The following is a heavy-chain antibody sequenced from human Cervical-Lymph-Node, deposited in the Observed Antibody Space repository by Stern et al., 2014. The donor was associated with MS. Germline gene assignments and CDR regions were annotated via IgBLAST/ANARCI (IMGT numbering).Heavy chain of an antibody. J-gene: IGHJ4*02. V-gene: IGHV5-51*01. CDR1: GYTFTSYW. Sequence: EFQLVESGPEVKRPGESLKISCQASGYTFTSYWIGWVRQMPGKVLEWIAIIFPGGSDIRYSPSFQGQVTISADKSSSTAYLQWNNLKASDTAIYYCARQRYFDYWGQGTLVTVSS. CDR2: IFPGGSDI. CDR3: ARQRYFDY.